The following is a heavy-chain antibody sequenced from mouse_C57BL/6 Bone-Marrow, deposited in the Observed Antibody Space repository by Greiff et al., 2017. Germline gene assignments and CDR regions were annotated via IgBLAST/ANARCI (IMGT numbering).Heavy chain of an antibody. V-gene: IGHV1-52*01. D-gene: IGHD3-2*02. J-gene: IGHJ3*01. Sequence: QVQLQQPGAELVRPGSSVKLSCKASGYTFTSYWMHWVKQRPIQGLEWIGNIDPSDSETHYNQKFKDKATLTVDKSSSTAYMQLSSLTSEDSAVYYCARSQTAQATPFAYWGQGTLVTVSA. CDR1: GYTFTSYW. CDR2: IDPSDSET. CDR3: ARSQTAQATPFAY.